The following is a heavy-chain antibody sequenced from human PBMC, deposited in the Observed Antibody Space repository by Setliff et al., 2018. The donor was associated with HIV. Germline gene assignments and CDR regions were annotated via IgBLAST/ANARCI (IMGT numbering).Heavy chain of an antibody. V-gene: IGHV3-33*01. CDR1: GFSFRQYG. CDR3: ARGGRLQYFDWPSYAMDV. J-gene: IGHJ6*02. Sequence: GSLRLSCAASGFSFRQYGMHWVRQAPGKGLQWVAVMWYDGSKKYYADSVKGRFTISRDNSKNTLYLQMNSLRAEDTAVYYCARGGRLQYFDWPSYAMDVWGQGTTVTVSS. CDR2: MWYDGSKK. D-gene: IGHD3-9*01.